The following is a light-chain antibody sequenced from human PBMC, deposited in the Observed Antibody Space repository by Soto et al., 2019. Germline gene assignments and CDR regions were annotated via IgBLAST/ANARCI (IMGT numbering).Light chain of an antibody. CDR3: SSYTSSSTRV. CDR1: SSDVGGYNY. CDR2: DVS. V-gene: IGLV2-14*01. Sequence: QSALTQPASVSGSPGQSITISCNGTSSDVGGYNYVSWYQQHPGKAPKLMIYDVSNRPSGVSNRLSGSKSGNTASLTISGLQVEDEADYYCSSYTSSSTRVFGTGTKVTVL. J-gene: IGLJ1*01.